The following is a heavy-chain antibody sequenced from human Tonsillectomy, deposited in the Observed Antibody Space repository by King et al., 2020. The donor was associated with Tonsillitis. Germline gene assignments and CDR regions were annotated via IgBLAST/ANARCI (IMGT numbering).Heavy chain of an antibody. J-gene: IGHJ6*02. CDR3: ARLPLVWFGESGGMDV. Sequence: VQLQESGPGLVKPSQTLSLTCTVSGDSVSSGDYYLNWIRQPPGKGLEWIAYIYYSGTTYSNPSLKSRLRISMDTSNNQFSLKLNSVTAADTAVYYCARLPLVWFGESGGMDVWGQGTTVTVSS. V-gene: IGHV4-30-4*01. CDR2: IYYSGTT. D-gene: IGHD3-10*01. CDR1: GDSVSSGDYY.